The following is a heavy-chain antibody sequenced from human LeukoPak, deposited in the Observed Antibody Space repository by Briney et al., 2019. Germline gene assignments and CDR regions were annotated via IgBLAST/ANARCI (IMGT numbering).Heavy chain of an antibody. Sequence: GRSLRLSCAASGFTFSSYAMHWVRQAPGKGLEWVAVISYDGSNKYYADSVKGRFTISRDNSKNTLYLQMNSLRAEDTAAYYCARERYSGSYQLSYWGQGTLVTVSS. D-gene: IGHD1-26*01. CDR2: ISYDGSNK. CDR3: ARERYSGSYQLSY. CDR1: GFTFSSYA. J-gene: IGHJ4*02. V-gene: IGHV3-30*01.